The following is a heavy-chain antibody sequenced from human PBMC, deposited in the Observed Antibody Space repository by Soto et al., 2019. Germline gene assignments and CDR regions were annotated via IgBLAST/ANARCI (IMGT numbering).Heavy chain of an antibody. CDR1: GGSFSGYY. D-gene: IGHD3-10*01. J-gene: IGHJ6*02. Sequence: LSLTCAVYGGSFSGYYWSWIRQAPGKGLEWVSGISGSGISTHYADSVKGRFTVSRDNAKNSLYLQMNSPRAEDTAVYYCGLGFEMVPGATRHGMDVWGHGTTVTVS. CDR3: GLGFEMVPGATRHGMDV. V-gene: IGHV3-11*04. CDR2: ISGSGIST.